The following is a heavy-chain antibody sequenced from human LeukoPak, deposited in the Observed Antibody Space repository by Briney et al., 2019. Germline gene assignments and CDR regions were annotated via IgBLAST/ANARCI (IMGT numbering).Heavy chain of an antibody. CDR1: GFTFSSYS. D-gene: IGHD2-15*01. J-gene: IGHJ4*02. CDR2: ISSSSSTI. Sequence: GGSLRLSCAASGFTFSSYSMNWVRQAPGKGLEWVSYISSSSSTIYYADSVKGRFTISRDNAKNSLYLQMNSLRAEDTAVYYCTIFGVLAYWGQGTLVTVSS. CDR3: TIFGVLAY. V-gene: IGHV3-48*04.